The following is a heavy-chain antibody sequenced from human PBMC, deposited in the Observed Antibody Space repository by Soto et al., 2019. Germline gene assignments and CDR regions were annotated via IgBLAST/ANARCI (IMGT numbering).Heavy chain of an antibody. CDR3: ARGSGEQQLRYFDY. Sequence: PSETLSLTCAVYGGSFSGYYWSWIRQPPGKGREWIGEINHSGSTNYNPSLKSRVTISVDTSKNQFSLKLSSVTAADTAVYYCARGSGEQQLRYFDYWGQGTLVTVSS. CDR1: GGSFSGYY. J-gene: IGHJ4*02. CDR2: INHSGST. D-gene: IGHD6-13*01. V-gene: IGHV4-34*01.